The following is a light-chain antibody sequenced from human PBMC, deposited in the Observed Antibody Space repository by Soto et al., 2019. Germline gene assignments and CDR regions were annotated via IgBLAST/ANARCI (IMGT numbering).Light chain of an antibody. CDR2: ETS. V-gene: IGKV3-11*01. CDR3: QQRSTWPIT. J-gene: IGKJ5*01. CDR1: KPVATY. Sequence: EIVLTQSPATLFFSPGEGATLSCRAGKPVATYLAWYQQKPGQAPRLLIYETSNRATGIPARFSGSGSGTDFTLTISSLEPEDFAVYYCQQRSTWPITFGQGTRLEIK.